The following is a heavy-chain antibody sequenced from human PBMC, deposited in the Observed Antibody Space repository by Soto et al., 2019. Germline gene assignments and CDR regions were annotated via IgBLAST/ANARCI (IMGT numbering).Heavy chain of an antibody. D-gene: IGHD3-22*01. Sequence: QITLKESGPTLVKPTQTLTLTCTFSGFSLSTSGVGVGWIRQPPGKALEWLALIYWDEDKRYSPSLKSRITISKDTSKNQVVLTMTNIDPVDTATYYCVYTSGYSWAFDIWGQGTVVIVSS. CDR2: IYWDEDK. CDR3: VYTSGYSWAFDI. V-gene: IGHV2-5*02. CDR1: GFSLSTSGVG. J-gene: IGHJ3*02.